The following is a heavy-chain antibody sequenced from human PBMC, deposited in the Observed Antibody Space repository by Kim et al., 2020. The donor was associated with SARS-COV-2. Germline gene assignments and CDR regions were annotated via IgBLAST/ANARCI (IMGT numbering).Heavy chain of an antibody. J-gene: IGHJ2*01. CDR1: GFTVSSYY. V-gene: IGHV3-66*01. D-gene: IGHD2-15*01. CDR3: ARRIDTSAFWYFDL. CDR2: IYVSGST. Sequence: GGSLRLSCAASGFTVSSYYMIWARQAPGPRLEWVSAIYVSGSTYYADSVKGRFTISRDYSRNTLDLQLNSLRADDTATYYCARRIDTSAFWYFDLWGRGT.